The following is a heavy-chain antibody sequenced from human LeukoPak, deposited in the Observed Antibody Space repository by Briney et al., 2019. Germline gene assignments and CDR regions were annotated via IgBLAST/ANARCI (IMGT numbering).Heavy chain of an antibody. V-gene: IGHV3-9*01. Sequence: GGSLRLSCAASGFTFDDYAMHWVRQAPGKGLEWVSGISWNSGSIGYADSVKGRFTISRDNAKNSLYLQMNSLRAEDTALYYCAKDGMMVAVRGYFDYWGQGTLVTVSA. CDR2: ISWNSGSI. CDR1: GFTFDDYA. D-gene: IGHD2-15*01. CDR3: AKDGMMVAVRGYFDY. J-gene: IGHJ4*02.